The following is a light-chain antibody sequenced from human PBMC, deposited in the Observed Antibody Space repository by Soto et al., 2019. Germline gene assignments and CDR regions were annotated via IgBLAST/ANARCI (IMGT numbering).Light chain of an antibody. CDR2: QAS. J-gene: IGKJ2*01. CDR3: QQYYTYPYT. V-gene: IGKV1-5*03. CDR1: QYMSSW. Sequence: DIQMSQSPSTLSASVGDRVTITCRASQYMSSWLAWYQEKPGKAPKLLIYQASILESAAPSRFSGSASATALPLTISSLQPDDFATYYCQQYYTYPYTFGQGTKLEIQ.